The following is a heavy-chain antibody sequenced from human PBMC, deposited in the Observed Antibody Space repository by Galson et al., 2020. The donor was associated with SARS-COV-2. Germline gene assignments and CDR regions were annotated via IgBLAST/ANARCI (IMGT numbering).Heavy chain of an antibody. D-gene: IGHD6-19*01. Sequence: SLKISCAASGFTFDDYAMHWVRQAPGKGLEWVSGISWNSGSIGYADSVKGRFTISRDNAKNSLYLQMNSLRAEDTALYYCAKLGSSSGWYADYWGQGTLVTVSS. CDR2: ISWNSGSI. V-gene: IGHV3-9*01. CDR1: GFTFDDYA. CDR3: AKLGSSSGWYADY. J-gene: IGHJ4*02.